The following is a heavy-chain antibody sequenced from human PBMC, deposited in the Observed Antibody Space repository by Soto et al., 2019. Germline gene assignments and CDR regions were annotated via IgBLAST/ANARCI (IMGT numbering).Heavy chain of an antibody. CDR2: ISAYNGNT. V-gene: IGHV1-18*01. D-gene: IGHD3-3*01. CDR3: ARVSVDYDFWSGYYDLNWFDP. J-gene: IGHJ5*02. Sequence: QVQLVQSGAEVKKPGASVKVSCKASGYTFTSYGISWVRQAPGQGLEWMGWISAYNGNTNYAQKLQGRVTMTTDTSTSPDYMELRSLRSDDPAVYYCARVSVDYDFWSGYYDLNWFDPWGQGTLVTVSS. CDR1: GYTFTSYG.